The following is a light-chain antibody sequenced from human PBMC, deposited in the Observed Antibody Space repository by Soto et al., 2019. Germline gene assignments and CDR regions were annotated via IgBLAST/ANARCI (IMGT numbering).Light chain of an antibody. CDR1: QDITSY. CDR3: QQLYSHPLT. Sequence: IQLTQSPSSLSASVGDRVTITCRASQDITSYLAWYQQRPGKAPGLLIYSASTLQSGVPSRFSGSGYGTDFSLTINNLQPEDFATYYCQQLYSHPLTFGGGTKVDIK. CDR2: SAS. J-gene: IGKJ4*01. V-gene: IGKV1-9*01.